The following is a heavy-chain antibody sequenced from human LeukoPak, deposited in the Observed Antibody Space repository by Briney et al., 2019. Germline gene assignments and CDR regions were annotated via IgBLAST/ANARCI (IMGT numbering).Heavy chain of an antibody. Sequence: SETLSLTCTVSGGSLSSYYWSWIRQPPGEGLEWIGYIYYSGSTNYNPSLKSRVTISVDTSKNQFSLKLSSVTAADTAVYYCARVTYYYGSGSYYNVNYYYYMDVWGKGTTVTVSS. J-gene: IGHJ6*03. CDR1: GGSLSSYY. V-gene: IGHV4-59*01. CDR2: IYYSGST. D-gene: IGHD3-10*01. CDR3: ARVTYYYGSGSYYNVNYYYYMDV.